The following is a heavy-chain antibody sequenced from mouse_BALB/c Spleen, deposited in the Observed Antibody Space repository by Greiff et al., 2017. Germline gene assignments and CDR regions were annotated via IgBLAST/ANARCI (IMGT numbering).Heavy chain of an antibody. CDR3: ARGGYRYDEGYFDV. J-gene: IGHJ1*01. Sequence: EVQLQESGGGLVKPGGSLKLSCAASGFTFSSYAMSWVRQTPEKRLEWVASISSGGSTYYPDSVKGRFTISRDNARNILYLQMSSLRSEDTAMYYCARGGYRYDEGYFDVWGAGTTVTVSS. D-gene: IGHD2-14*01. CDR2: ISSGGST. CDR1: GFTFSSYA. V-gene: IGHV5-6-5*01.